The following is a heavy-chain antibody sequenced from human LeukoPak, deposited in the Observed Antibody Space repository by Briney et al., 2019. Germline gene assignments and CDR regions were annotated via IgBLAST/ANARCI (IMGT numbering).Heavy chain of an antibody. Sequence: SETLSLTCTVSGGSISSGSYYWSWIRQPAGKGLEWIGRIYTSGSTNYNPSLKSRVTISVDTSKNQFSLKLSSVTAADTAVYYCASGYYYYYMDVWGKGTTVTISS. CDR2: IYTSGST. V-gene: IGHV4-61*02. CDR1: GGSISSGSYY. J-gene: IGHJ6*03. CDR3: ASGYYYYYMDV.